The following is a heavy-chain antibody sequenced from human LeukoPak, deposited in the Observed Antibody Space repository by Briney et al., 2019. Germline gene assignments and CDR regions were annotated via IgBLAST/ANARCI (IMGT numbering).Heavy chain of an antibody. CDR3: AKTILPIAVAGMSVDS. J-gene: IGHJ4*02. Sequence: GGSLRLLYAASGFTFSSHAMRWVRQAPGKGLEGVPAISGSGGSTYYADSVKGRFTIPRDNSKNTLYLPMTSLSAEDTAVYSCAKTILPIAVAGMSVDSWGQGTLVTASS. CDR1: GFTFSSHA. V-gene: IGHV3-23*01. CDR2: ISGSGGST. D-gene: IGHD6-19*01.